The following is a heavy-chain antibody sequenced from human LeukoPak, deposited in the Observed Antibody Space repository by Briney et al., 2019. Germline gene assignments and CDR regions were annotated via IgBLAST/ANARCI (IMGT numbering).Heavy chain of an antibody. Sequence: KPGGSLRLSCAASGFTFSSYGMHWVRQAPGKGLEWVSYISSSGSTIYYADSVKGRFTISRDNAKNSLYLQMNSLRAEDTAVYYCARDTRGELLAFDIWGQGTMVTVSS. CDR2: ISSSGSTI. V-gene: IGHV3-48*04. CDR3: ARDTRGELLAFDI. CDR1: GFTFSSYG. J-gene: IGHJ3*02. D-gene: IGHD3-10*01.